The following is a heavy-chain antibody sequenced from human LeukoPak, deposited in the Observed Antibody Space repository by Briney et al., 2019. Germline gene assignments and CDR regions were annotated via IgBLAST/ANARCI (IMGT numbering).Heavy chain of an antibody. D-gene: IGHD1-26*01. CDR1: GFTFRSFG. CDR3: ARVIVGGTGFDC. J-gene: IGHJ4*02. V-gene: IGHV3-7*02. CDR2: IKQDGSEK. Sequence: GGSLRLSCAASGFTFRSFGMSWVRQAPGKGLEWVANIKQDGSEKNYVDSVKGRFTISRDNAKNTLYLQMNSLRAEDTAVYYCARVIVGGTGFDCWGQGTLVTVSS.